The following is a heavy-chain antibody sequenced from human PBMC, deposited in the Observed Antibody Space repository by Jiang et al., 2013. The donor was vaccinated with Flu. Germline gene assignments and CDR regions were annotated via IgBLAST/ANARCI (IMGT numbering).Heavy chain of an antibody. Sequence: SGAEVKKPGASVKVSCKASGYTFTSYYMHWVRQAPGQGLEWMGIINPSGGSTSYAQKFQGRVTMARDTSTSTVYMELSSLRSEDTAVYYCARDSSYCGGDCYSDVGHYYYYGMDVWGQGTTVTVSS. V-gene: IGHV1-46*01. CDR3: ARDSSYCGGDCYSDVGHYYYYGMDV. D-gene: IGHD2-21*02. J-gene: IGHJ6*02. CDR1: GYTFTSYY. CDR2: INPSGGST.